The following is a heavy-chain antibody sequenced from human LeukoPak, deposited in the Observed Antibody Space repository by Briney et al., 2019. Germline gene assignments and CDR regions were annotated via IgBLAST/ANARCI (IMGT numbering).Heavy chain of an antibody. D-gene: IGHD3-3*01. Sequence: GGSLRLSCAASGFTFNTYWMHWVRQAPGKGLVWVSRINSDGTSTRYADSVKGRFTISRDNAKNSLYLQMNSLRAEDTAVYYCAREPFWSGYYSNLHFDYWGQGTLVTVSS. CDR3: AREPFWSGYYSNLHFDY. V-gene: IGHV3-74*01. CDR1: GFTFNTYW. CDR2: INSDGTST. J-gene: IGHJ4*02.